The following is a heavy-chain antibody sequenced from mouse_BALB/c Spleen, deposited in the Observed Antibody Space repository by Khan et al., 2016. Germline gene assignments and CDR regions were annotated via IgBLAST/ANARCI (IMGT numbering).Heavy chain of an antibody. CDR3: ARGYDGYYGLFAY. CDR2: ISYSGST. J-gene: IGHJ3*01. D-gene: IGHD2-3*01. CDR1: GYSITSDYA. V-gene: IGHV3-2*02. Sequence: EVQLQESGPGLVKPSQSLSLTCTVTGYSITSDYAWNWIRQFPGNKLEWMGYISYSGSTSYNPSLKSRISITRDTSKNQFFLQLNSVTTEDTATYYCARGYDGYYGLFAYWGQGTLVTVSA.